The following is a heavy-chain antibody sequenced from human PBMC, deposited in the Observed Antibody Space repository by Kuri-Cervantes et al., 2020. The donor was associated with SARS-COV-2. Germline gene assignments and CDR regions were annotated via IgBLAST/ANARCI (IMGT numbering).Heavy chain of an antibody. CDR1: GGSFSGYK. D-gene: IGHD2-15*01. J-gene: IGHJ6*03. CDR3: ARGQGVAVPVALLVFLGYYMDV. V-gene: IGHV4-34*01. CDR2: INHSGST. Sequence: SETLSLTCAVYGGSFSGYKWNWIRQSPGKGLEWIGEINHSGSTNYNPSLESRVTISVDTSKNRFSLKLSSVTAADTAVYFCARGQGVAVPVALLVFLGYYMDVWGKGTTVTVSS.